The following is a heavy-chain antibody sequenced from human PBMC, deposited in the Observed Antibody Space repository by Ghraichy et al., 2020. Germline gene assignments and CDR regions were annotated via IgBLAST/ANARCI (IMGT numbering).Heavy chain of an antibody. CDR3: ARESVILWFGELSYYMDV. J-gene: IGHJ6*03. CDR2: IKQDGSEK. Sequence: GGSLRLSCAASGFTFSSYWMSWVRQAPGKGLEWVANIKQDGSEKYYVDSVKGRFTISRDNAKNSLYLQMNSLRAEDTAVYYCARESVILWFGELSYYMDVWGKGTTVTVSS. V-gene: IGHV3-7*01. CDR1: GFTFSSYW. D-gene: IGHD3-10*01.